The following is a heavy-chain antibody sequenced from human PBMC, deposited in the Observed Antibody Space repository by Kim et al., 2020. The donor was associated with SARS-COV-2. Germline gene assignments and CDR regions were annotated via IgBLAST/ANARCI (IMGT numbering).Heavy chain of an antibody. CDR3: ASCQYRRSLSNYYYYYGM. CDR1: GFTVSSNY. CDR2: IYSGGST. J-gene: IGHJ6*01. D-gene: IGHD6-13*01. Sequence: GGSLRLSCAASGFTVSSNYMSWVRQAPGKGLEWVSVIYSGGSTYYADSVTGRFTISRVTSKNTLYLQMNSLRAEDTAVYYCASCQYRRSLSNYYYYYGM. V-gene: IGHV3-66*01.